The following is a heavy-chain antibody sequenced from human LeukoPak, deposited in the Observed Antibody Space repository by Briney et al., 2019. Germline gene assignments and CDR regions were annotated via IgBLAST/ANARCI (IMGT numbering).Heavy chain of an antibody. CDR1: GYTFTGYY. CDR3: ARGLRETGGYLDFDY. Sequence: ASVKVSCKASGYTFTGYYMHWVRQAPGQGLEWMGWINPNSGGTNYAQKFQGRVTMTRDTSISTAYMELSRLRSDDTAVYYCARGLRETGGYLDFDYWGQGTLVTVSS. V-gene: IGHV1-2*02. J-gene: IGHJ4*02. D-gene: IGHD7-27*01. CDR2: INPNSGGT.